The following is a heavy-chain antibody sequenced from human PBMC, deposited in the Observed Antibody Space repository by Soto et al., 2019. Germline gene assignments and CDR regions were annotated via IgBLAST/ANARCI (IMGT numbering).Heavy chain of an antibody. CDR2: IKQDGSEK. D-gene: IGHD2-2*01. CDR3: ARDPSIVLVPAATYYYYYYGMHV. CDR1: GFTFSSYW. J-gene: IGHJ6*02. V-gene: IGHV3-7*01. Sequence: GGSLRLSCAASGFTFSSYWMSWVRQAPGKGLEWVANIKQDGSEKYYVDSVKGRFTISRDNAKNSLYLQMNSLRAEDTAVYYCARDPSIVLVPAATYYYYYYGMHVSGQGTTVSVSS.